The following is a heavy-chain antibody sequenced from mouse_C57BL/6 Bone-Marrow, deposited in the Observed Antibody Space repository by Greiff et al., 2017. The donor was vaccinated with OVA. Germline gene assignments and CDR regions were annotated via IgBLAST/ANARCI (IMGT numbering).Heavy chain of an antibody. CDR3: AREGHYYGSSTGFAY. D-gene: IGHD1-1*01. J-gene: IGHJ3*01. Sequence: QVQLQQPGAELVMPGASVKLSCKASGYTFTSYWMHWVKQRPGQGLEWIGEIDPSDSNTNYNQKFKGKSTLTVDKSSSTASMQLSILTSEDSAVYYFAREGHYYGSSTGFAYWGQGTLVTVSA. CDR2: IDPSDSNT. V-gene: IGHV1-69*01. CDR1: GYTFTSYW.